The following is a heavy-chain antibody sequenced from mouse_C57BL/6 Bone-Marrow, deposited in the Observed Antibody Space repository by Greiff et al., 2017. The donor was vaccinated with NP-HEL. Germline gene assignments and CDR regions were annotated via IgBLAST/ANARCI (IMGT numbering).Heavy chain of an antibody. V-gene: IGHV1-19*01. Sequence: VQLQQSGPVLVKPGASVKMSCKASGYTFTDYYMNWVKQSHGKSLEWIGVINPYNGGTSYNQKFKGKATLTVDKSSSTAYMELNSLTSEDSAVYYCARRGGGFDYWGQGTTLTVSS. CDR2: INPYNGGT. CDR3: ARRGGGFDY. J-gene: IGHJ2*01. CDR1: GYTFTDYY.